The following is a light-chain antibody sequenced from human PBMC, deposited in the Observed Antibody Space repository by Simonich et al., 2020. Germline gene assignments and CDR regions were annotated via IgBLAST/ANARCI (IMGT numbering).Light chain of an antibody. CDR2: DVS. CDR3: SSYTSGSTLV. V-gene: IGLV2-14*03. J-gene: IGLJ3*02. CDR1: SSDVGGYNY. Sequence: QSALTQPASVSGSPGQSITISCTGTSSDVGGYNYVSWYQQHPGKAPKLMIHDVSKRPTGVSNRFSGSKSGNTASLTIAGLQAEDEADYYCSSYTSGSTLVFGGGTKLTVL.